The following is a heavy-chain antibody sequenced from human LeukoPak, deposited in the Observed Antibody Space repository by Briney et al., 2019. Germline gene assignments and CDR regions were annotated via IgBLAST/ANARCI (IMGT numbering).Heavy chain of an antibody. CDR1: GFTVSSNY. V-gene: IGHV3-53*01. Sequence: PGGSLRLSCAASGFTVSSNYMSWVRQAPGKGLEWVSVIYSGGSTYYADSVKGRFTISRDNAKNSLYLQMNSLRVEDTAIYYCARDRYSSGWHYFDFWGQGTLVTVSS. D-gene: IGHD6-19*01. CDR3: ARDRYSSGWHYFDF. CDR2: IYSGGST. J-gene: IGHJ4*02.